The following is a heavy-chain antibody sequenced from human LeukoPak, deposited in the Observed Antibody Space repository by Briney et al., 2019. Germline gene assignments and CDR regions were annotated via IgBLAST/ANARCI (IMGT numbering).Heavy chain of an antibody. J-gene: IGHJ4*02. CDR1: GFTFSSYS. V-gene: IGHV3-21*01. D-gene: IGHD3-22*01. CDR3: AGGYYDSSGYPGY. CDR2: ISSSSSYI. Sequence: GGSLRLSCAASGFTFSSYSMNWVRQAPGKGLEWVSSISSSSSYIYYADSVKGRFTISRDNAKNSLYLQMNSLRAEDTAVYYCAGGYYDSSGYPGYWGQGTLVTVSS.